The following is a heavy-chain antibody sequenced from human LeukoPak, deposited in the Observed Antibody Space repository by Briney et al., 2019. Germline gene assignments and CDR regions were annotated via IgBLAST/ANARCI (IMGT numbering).Heavy chain of an antibody. CDR2: IKQDGSEK. CDR1: GFTFSNYA. Sequence: PGGSLRLSCAASGFTFSNYAMSWVRQAPGKGLEWVANIKQDGSEKYYVDSVKGRFAISRDNAKNSLYLQMNSLRAEDTAIYYCARGGGYCSITSCQRRDYWGQGTLVTVSP. D-gene: IGHD2-2*01. V-gene: IGHV3-7*01. CDR3: ARGGGYCSITSCQRRDY. J-gene: IGHJ4*02.